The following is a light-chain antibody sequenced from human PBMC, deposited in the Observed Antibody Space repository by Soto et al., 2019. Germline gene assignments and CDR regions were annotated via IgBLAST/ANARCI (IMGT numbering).Light chain of an antibody. CDR3: QQYNNWPRT. CDR2: GVS. CDR1: HSVSSSY. V-gene: IGKV3-15*01. Sequence: EIVLTQSPATLSLSPGERATLSCGASHSVSSSYLAWYQQKPGLAPRLLIYGVSTRDTGVPDRFSGSASGTEFTLTISSLQSEDFAVYYCQQYNNWPRTFGQGTRLEIK. J-gene: IGKJ5*01.